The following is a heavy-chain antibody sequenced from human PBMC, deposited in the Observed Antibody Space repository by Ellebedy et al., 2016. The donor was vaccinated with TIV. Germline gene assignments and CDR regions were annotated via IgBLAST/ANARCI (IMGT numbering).Heavy chain of an antibody. V-gene: IGHV3-30*04. CDR3: AKEITVTAMTMTWFDP. Sequence: PGGSLRLSCAASGFPFSGYAMHWIRRAPGKGLEWVAVVAYDGSYKVYADSVQGRFTIPRDTSKNMVYLQMNSLRSEDTAVYYCAKEITVTAMTMTWFDPWGQGTLVTVSS. CDR2: VAYDGSYK. CDR1: GFPFSGYA. D-gene: IGHD4-11*01. J-gene: IGHJ5*02.